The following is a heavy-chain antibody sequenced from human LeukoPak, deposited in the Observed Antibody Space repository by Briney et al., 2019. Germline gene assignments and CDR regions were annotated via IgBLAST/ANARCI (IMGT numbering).Heavy chain of an antibody. V-gene: IGHV3-30*02. CDR2: IRYDGSHK. D-gene: IGHD3-10*01. CDR1: GFTLNSYG. CDR3: AKDSKRWKTYYYESGSYYFES. J-gene: IGHJ4*02. Sequence: GGSLGLSCAASGFTLNSYGMHWVRQAPGKGLEWVAFIRYDGSHKYYADSVKGRFTISRDNSKNTLYLQMNSLRAEDTAVYYCAKDSKRWKTYYYESGSYYFESWGQGTLVTVSS.